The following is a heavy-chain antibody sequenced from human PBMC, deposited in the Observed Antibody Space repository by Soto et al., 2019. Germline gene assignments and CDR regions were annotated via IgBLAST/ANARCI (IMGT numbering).Heavy chain of an antibody. CDR3: AKAAGDRAAAGPSCFDY. CDR2: ISGSGGST. J-gene: IGHJ4*02. Sequence: PGGSLRLSCAASGFTFSSYAMSWVRQAPGKGLEWVSAISGSGGSTYYADSVKGRFTISRDNSKNTLYLQMNSLRAEDTAVYYCAKAAGDRAAAGPSCFDYWGQGTLVTVSS. CDR1: GFTFSSYA. V-gene: IGHV3-23*01. D-gene: IGHD6-13*01.